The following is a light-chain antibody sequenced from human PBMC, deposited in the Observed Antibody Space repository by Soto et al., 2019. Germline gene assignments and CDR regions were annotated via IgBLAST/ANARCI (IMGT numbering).Light chain of an antibody. CDR2: DAS. V-gene: IGKV3-15*01. CDR3: QQYNNWPIT. Sequence: EFVLTQSPGTLSLSPGERATLSGRSSHTVRKNYLAWYQQKPGQAPRLLIYDASTRATGIPVRFSGSGSGTEFTLTISSLQSEDVAVYYCQQYNNWPITFGQGTRLEIK. CDR1: HTVRKN. J-gene: IGKJ5*01.